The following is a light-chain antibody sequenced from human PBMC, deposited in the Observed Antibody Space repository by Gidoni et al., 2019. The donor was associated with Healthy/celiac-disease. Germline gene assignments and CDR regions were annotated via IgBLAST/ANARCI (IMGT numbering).Light chain of an antibody. J-gene: IGKJ4*01. CDR3: QQSYSTPLLT. CDR2: AAS. Sequence: DSQMTQPPSSLSASVGDRVTITCRASQSISSYLNWYQQKPGKAPKLLIYAASSLQSGVPSRFSGSGSGTDFTLTISSLQPEDFATYYCQQSYSTPLLTFGGGTKVEIK. CDR1: QSISSY. V-gene: IGKV1-39*01.